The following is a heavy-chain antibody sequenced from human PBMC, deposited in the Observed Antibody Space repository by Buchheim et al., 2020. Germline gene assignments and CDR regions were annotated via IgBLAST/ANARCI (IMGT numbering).Heavy chain of an antibody. J-gene: IGHJ4*02. CDR1: GGSISSYY. CDR3: ARVYCSGGSCYSYYFDY. D-gene: IGHD2-15*01. Sequence: QVQLQESGPGLVKPSETLSLTCTVSGGSISSYYWSWIRQPPGKGLEWIGYIYYSGSTNYNPSLKSRVTISVDTSKNQFSLKLSSVTAADTAVYYCARVYCSGGSCYSYYFDYWGQGTL. CDR2: IYYSGST. V-gene: IGHV4-59*01.